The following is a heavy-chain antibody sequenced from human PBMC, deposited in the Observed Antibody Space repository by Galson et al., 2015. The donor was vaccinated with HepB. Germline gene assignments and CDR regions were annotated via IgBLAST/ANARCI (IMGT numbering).Heavy chain of an antibody. CDR1: GFTFSDYW. Sequence: SLRLSCAASGFTFSDYWMNWVRQAPGKGLEWVANIKQDGSEKYYVDSVKGRFTISRDNAKNSLYLQMNSLRAEDTAVYYCASARGWGFYDSSGLTFDYWGQGTLVTVSS. D-gene: IGHD3-22*01. CDR3: ASARGWGFYDSSGLTFDY. CDR2: IKQDGSEK. J-gene: IGHJ4*02. V-gene: IGHV3-7*03.